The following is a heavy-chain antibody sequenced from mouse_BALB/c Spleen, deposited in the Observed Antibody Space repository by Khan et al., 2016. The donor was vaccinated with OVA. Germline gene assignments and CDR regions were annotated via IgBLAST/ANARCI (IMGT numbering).Heavy chain of an antibody. CDR1: GFSLTNYG. CDR2: IWSDGST. D-gene: IGHD2-10*01. J-gene: IGHJ4*01. Sequence: VQLQESGPGLVAPSQSLSITCTISGFSLTNYGVHWVRQPPGKGLEWLVVIWSDGSTTYNSALKSRLTISKDNSTSQVFLKMNSLQTDDTAMYFGARQPYYHYNVMDYWGQGTSVTVS. V-gene: IGHV2-6-1*01. CDR3: ARQPYYHYNVMDY.